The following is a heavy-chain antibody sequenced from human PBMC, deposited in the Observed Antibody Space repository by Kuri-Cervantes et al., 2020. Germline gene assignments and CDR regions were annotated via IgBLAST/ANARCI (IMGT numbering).Heavy chain of an antibody. CDR1: GFTSSSYW. V-gene: IGHV3-7*01. CDR2: IKQDGSEK. Sequence: GESLKISCAASGFTSSSYWMSWVRQAPGKGLEWVANIKQDGSEKYYVDSVKGRFTISRDNAKNSLYLQMNSLRAEDTAVYYCARKTTVTNGGAFDIWGQGTRVTVSS. CDR3: ARKTTVTNGGAFDI. J-gene: IGHJ3*02. D-gene: IGHD4-17*01.